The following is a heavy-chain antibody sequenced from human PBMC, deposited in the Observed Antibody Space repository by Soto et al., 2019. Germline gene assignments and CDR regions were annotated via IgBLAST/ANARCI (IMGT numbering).Heavy chain of an antibody. CDR1: GGSMTGHA. J-gene: IGHJ4*02. CDR2: FYPSGSA. D-gene: IGHD5-12*01. CDR3: VRGKSYSVHDF. V-gene: IGHV4-4*07. Sequence: PSETLSLTCIVSGGSMTGHAWVWIRQAAGKGLEWIGHFYPSGSASYNPTLRSRLTMSLDTSHNHFFLNLTSATTADTAVYYCVRGKSYSVHDFWGPGTLVTVYS.